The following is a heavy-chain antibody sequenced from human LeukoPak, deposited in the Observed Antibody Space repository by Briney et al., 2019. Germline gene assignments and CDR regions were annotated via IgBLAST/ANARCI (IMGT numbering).Heavy chain of an antibody. CDR2: IYYSGST. CDR1: GGSISSYY. D-gene: IGHD3-22*01. J-gene: IGHJ3*02. Sequence: SQTLSLTCTVSGGSISSYYWSWIRQPPGKGLGWIGYIYYSGSTNYNPSLKSRVTISVDTSKNQFSLKLSSVTAADTAVYYCARGVGGNDYYDSSGYYYGAFDIWGQGTMVTVSS. CDR3: ARGVGGNDYYDSSGYYYGAFDI. V-gene: IGHV4-59*01.